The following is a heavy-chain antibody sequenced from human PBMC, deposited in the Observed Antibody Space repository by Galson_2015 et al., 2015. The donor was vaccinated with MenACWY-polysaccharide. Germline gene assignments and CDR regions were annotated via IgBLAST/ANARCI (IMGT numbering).Heavy chain of an antibody. CDR3: ATGTSGYYRFDS. CDR1: GFSFSTYG. CDR2: IISSSSTI. D-gene: IGHD3-22*01. Sequence: SLRLSCAASGFSFSTYGMNWVRQVPGKGLEWASYIISSSSTIYYADSVKGRFTISRDNAKNSLYLQMNSLRDEDTAVYYCATGTSGYYRFDSWGQGTLVTVSS. J-gene: IGHJ4*02. V-gene: IGHV3-48*02.